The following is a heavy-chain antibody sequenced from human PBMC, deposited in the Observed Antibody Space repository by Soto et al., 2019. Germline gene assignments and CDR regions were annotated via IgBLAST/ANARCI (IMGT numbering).Heavy chain of an antibody. CDR2: ISQSGNT. CDR3: ARAPKVSGSSQTRPDF. D-gene: IGHD6-6*01. Sequence: ASEALSLTCSIYSGSFSGYYWSWIRQPPGKGLEWIGEISQSGNTNYSPSLKSRVSISIDTSKKQFSLNLASVSAADTAVYYCARAPKVSGSSQTRPDFWGQGTLVTVSS. V-gene: IGHV4-34*01. CDR1: SGSFSGYY. J-gene: IGHJ4*02.